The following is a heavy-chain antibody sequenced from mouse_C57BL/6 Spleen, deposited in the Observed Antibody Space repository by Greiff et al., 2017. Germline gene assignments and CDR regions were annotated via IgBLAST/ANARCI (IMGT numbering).Heavy chain of an antibody. D-gene: IGHD2-5*01. CDR1: GYAFSSSW. J-gene: IGHJ4*01. Sequence: QVQLQQSGPELVKPGASVKISCKASGYAFSSSWMNWVKQRPGKGLEWIGRIYPGDGDTNYNGKFKGKATLTADKSSSTAYMQLSSLTSEDSAVYFCARPYYSKDYAMDYWGQGTSVTVSS. CDR2: IYPGDGDT. V-gene: IGHV1-82*01. CDR3: ARPYYSKDYAMDY.